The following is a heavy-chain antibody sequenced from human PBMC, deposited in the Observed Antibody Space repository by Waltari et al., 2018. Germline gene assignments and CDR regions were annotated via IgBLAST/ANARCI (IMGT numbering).Heavy chain of an antibody. CDR1: GFTFSTRG. J-gene: IGHJ4*02. D-gene: IGHD6-13*01. Sequence: QVQLVESGGGVVQPGESLSLSCAASGFTFSTRGLHWVRQAPGKGLEWVAYIRSDGSNINYADSVKGRFTISRDNSKNTLYLQMNSLRAEDTAVYYCATYSASRGFNYWGQGTLVTVSS. CDR2: IRSDGSNI. V-gene: IGHV3-30*02. CDR3: ATYSASRGFNY.